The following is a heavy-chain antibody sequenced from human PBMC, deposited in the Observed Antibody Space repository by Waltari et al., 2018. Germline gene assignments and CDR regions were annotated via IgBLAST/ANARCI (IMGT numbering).Heavy chain of an antibody. CDR1: GFIFSDHW. J-gene: IGHJ4*02. D-gene: IGHD1-26*01. V-gene: IGHV3-7*01. CDR3: ARYVLLQDGHYFDS. Sequence: EVQLVESGGGLVQPGGSLTLSCAASGFIFSDHWIGWVRQAPGKGLEGVANSKPDGSEPNYLGSLKGRFTISTDNAKDSVLLHVSSLRAEDTAVYYCARYVLLQDGHYFDSWGQGTLVTVSS. CDR2: SKPDGSEP.